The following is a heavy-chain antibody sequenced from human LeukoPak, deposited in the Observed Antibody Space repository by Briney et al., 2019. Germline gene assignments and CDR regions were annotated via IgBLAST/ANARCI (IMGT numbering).Heavy chain of an antibody. J-gene: IGHJ3*02. D-gene: IGHD2-2*01. CDR3: ARRMWDIVVVPAAPGDAFDI. CDR1: GYTFTGYY. V-gene: IGHV1-2*02. Sequence: ASVKVSCKASGYTFTGYYMHWVRQAPGQGLEWMGWINPNSGGTNYAQKFQGRVTMTRDTSISTAYMELSRLRSDDTAVYYCARRMWDIVVVPAAPGDAFDIWGQGTMVTVSS. CDR2: INPNSGGT.